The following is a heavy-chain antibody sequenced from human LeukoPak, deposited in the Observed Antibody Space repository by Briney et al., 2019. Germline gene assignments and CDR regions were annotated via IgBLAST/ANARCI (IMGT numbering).Heavy chain of an antibody. Sequence: SETLSLTCAVYGASFSYDYWSWIRQAPGKGLEWIGEINHSGSITYNPSLKSRVTISAEKSKSQFSLRLPCVTAADTAVYYCEKGVWAPRFDSWGQGTLVTVSS. D-gene: IGHD7-27*01. J-gene: IGHJ5*01. CDR3: EKGVWAPRFDS. V-gene: IGHV4-34*01. CDR1: GASFSYDY. CDR2: INHSGSI.